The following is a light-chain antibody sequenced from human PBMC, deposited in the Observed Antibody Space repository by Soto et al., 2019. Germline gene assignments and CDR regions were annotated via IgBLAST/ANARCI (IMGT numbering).Light chain of an antibody. CDR2: EVR. V-gene: IGLV2-14*01. J-gene: IGLJ1*01. Sequence: QSALTQPASVSGSPGQSITISCTGTSSDIGSYNYVAWYQQFPGKTPKLIIYEVRNRPSGVSFRFSGSKSASTASLTISGLQVEDEADYFCGSYSSTTTREVFGTGTKVTVL. CDR1: SSDIGSYNY. CDR3: GSYSSTTTREV.